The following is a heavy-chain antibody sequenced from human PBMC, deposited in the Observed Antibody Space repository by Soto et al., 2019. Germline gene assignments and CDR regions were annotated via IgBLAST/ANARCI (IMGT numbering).Heavy chain of an antibody. CDR3: ASLLRGYSGTGDY. CDR1: GGTFSSSA. V-gene: IGHV1-69*12. Sequence: QVQLVQSGAEVKKPGSSVKVSCKASGGTFSSSAISWVRQAPGQGLEWMGGIIPIFGTANYAHKFQGRVTITADESTSTAYMELSSLRSEDTAVYYCASLLRGYSGTGDYWGQGTLVTVSS. D-gene: IGHD5-12*01. J-gene: IGHJ4*02. CDR2: IIPIFGTA.